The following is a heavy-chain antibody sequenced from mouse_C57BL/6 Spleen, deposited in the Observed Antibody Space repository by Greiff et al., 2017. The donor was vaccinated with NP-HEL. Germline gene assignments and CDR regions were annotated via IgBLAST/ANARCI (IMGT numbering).Heavy chain of an antibody. V-gene: IGHV14-3*01. Sequence: VQLQQSVAELARPGASVKLSCTASGFNIKNSDMSWVKQRPEQGLEWIGRIYPTNGNTKYVEKFKGKATLTADKSSSTAYLQLRSLTSEDAAIYFCATISVPGIDYWGQGTPVTVS. CDR3: ATISVPGIDY. J-gene: IGHJ4*01. CDR1: GFNIKNSD. D-gene: IGHD2-12*01. CDR2: IYPTNGNT.